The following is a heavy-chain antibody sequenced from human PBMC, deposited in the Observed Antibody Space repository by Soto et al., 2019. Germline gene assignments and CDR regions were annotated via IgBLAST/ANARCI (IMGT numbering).Heavy chain of an antibody. V-gene: IGHV1-18*01. CDR2: ISGYNGKT. D-gene: IGHD2-15*01. CDR3: ARDRVGRATVVPDDAFDI. J-gene: IGHJ3*02. Sequence: QVQLEQSGAEVKKPGASVRVSCEVSGYSITTYGTSWVRQAPGQGLEWMGWISGYNGKTRYAQKFQGRFTMTTDASTGTAYMELKSLRFDDTAIYVCARDRVGRATVVPDDAFDIWGQGTMVTVSS. CDR1: GYSITTYG.